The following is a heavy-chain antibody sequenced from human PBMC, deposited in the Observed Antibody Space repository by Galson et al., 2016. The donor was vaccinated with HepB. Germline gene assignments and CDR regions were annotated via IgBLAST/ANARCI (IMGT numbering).Heavy chain of an antibody. D-gene: IGHD3-16*02. J-gene: IGHJ6*02. CDR1: GYTFTNYG. CDR2: ISGNNGKT. Sequence: SVKVSCKASGYTFTNYGISWVRQAPGQGLEWMGWISGNNGKTDYSQKFQGRFAMTTDTSTRTAYMELRSLRYDDTAVYYSAREKYIFRHEVIPPPVPSAMDGWGQGTAVTVSS. V-gene: IGHV1-18*01. CDR3: AREKYIFRHEVIPPPVPSAMDG.